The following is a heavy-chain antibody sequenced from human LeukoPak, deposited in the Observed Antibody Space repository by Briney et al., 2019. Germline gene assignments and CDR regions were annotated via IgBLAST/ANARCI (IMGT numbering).Heavy chain of an antibody. J-gene: IGHJ5*02. CDR2: ISAYNGNT. CDR3: ARGTVPAATDNWFDP. CDR1: GYTFTSYG. V-gene: IGHV1-18*01. Sequence: ASVKVSCKASGYTFTSYGISWVRQAPGQGLEWMGWISAYNGNTNYAQKLQGRVTMTTDTSTSTAYMELSSLRSEDTAVYYCARGTVPAATDNWFDPWGQGTLVTVSS. D-gene: IGHD2-2*01.